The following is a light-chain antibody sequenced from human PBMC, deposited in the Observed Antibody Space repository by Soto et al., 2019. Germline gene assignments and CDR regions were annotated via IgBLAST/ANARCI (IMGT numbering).Light chain of an antibody. J-gene: IGKJ5*01. CDR1: QDISRF. Sequence: DVQMTQSPSAMSASVGDRVTITCRASQDISRFVAWFQHKPGRAPERLIYETSNLQPGVPSRFSGSGSGTEFTLAISGLQPEDFETYYCLQHNTYPYTFGQGTRLEIK. CDR3: LQHNTYPYT. CDR2: ETS. V-gene: IGKV1-17*03.